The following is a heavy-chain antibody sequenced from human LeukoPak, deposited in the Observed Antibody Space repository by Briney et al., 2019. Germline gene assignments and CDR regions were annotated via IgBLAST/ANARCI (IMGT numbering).Heavy chain of an antibody. J-gene: IGHJ1*01. CDR1: GFTFSSYW. Sequence: GGSLRLSCAASGFTFSSYWMSWVRQAPGKGLEWVANIKQDGSEKYYVDSVKGRFTISRDNAKNSLYLQMNSLRAEDTAVYYCARSSSDYPGNFQHWGQGTLVTVSS. D-gene: IGHD4-17*01. CDR2: IKQDGSEK. V-gene: IGHV3-7*01. CDR3: ARSSSDYPGNFQH.